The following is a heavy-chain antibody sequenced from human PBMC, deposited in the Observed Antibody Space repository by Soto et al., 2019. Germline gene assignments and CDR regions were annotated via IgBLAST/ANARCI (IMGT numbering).Heavy chain of an antibody. D-gene: IGHD3-22*01. CDR1: GYTFTGYY. CDR2: INPNSGGT. V-gene: IGHV1-2*04. CDR3: ARDPGLGRNYYDSSGYLGHHYYGMDV. Sequence: ASVKVSCKASGYTFTGYYMHWVRQAPGQGLEWMGWINPNSGGTNYAQKFQGWVTMTRDTSISTAYMELSRLRSDDTAVYYCARDPGLGRNYYDSSGYLGHHYYGMDVWGQGTTVTVSS. J-gene: IGHJ6*02.